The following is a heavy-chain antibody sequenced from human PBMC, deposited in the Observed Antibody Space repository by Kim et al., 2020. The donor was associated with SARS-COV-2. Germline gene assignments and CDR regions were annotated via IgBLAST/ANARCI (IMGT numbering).Heavy chain of an antibody. J-gene: IGHJ6*02. CDR3: ARVSEFDSSSWYKRDYYYGMDV. D-gene: IGHD6-13*01. Sequence: GGSLRLSCAASGFTFSSYWMSWVRQAPGKGLEWVANIKQDGSEKYYVDSVKGRFTISRDNAKNSLYLQMNSLRAEDTAVYYCARVSEFDSSSWYKRDYYYGMDVWGQGTTVTVSS. V-gene: IGHV3-7*01. CDR2: IKQDGSEK. CDR1: GFTFSSYW.